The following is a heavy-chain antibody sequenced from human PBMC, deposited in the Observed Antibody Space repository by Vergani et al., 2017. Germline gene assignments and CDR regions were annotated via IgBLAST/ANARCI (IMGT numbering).Heavy chain of an antibody. CDR3: AKDHGSDYPQRGWFDP. D-gene: IGHD4-17*01. J-gene: IGHJ5*02. Sequence: QVQLQESGPGLVKPSQTLSLTCPVSCGSLSSGGYYLSRLRQHPGKGLEWIGYIYYSGSTYYNPSLKSRVTISVDTSENQFSLKLSSVTAVDTAVYYCAKDHGSDYPQRGWFDPWGQGTLVTVSS. CDR2: IYYSGST. CDR1: CGSLSSGGYY. V-gene: IGHV4-31*03.